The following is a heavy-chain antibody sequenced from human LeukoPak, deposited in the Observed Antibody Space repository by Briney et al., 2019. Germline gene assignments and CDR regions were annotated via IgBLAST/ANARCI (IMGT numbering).Heavy chain of an antibody. CDR1: GFIFSDSA. V-gene: IGHV3-73*01. CDR3: SSPAHDFDVWSGYYSS. CDR2: VRSKPNNYAT. D-gene: IGHD3-3*01. Sequence: GGSLRLSCAASGFIFSDSAMHWVRQASGKGLEWVGHVRSKPNNYATEYAASVKGRFTISRDDSKNTAYLQMNSLRTEDTAVYYCSSPAHDFDVWSGYYSSWGPGILVTVSS. J-gene: IGHJ5*02.